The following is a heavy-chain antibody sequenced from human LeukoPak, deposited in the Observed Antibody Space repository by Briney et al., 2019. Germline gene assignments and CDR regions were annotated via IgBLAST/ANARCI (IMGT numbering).Heavy chain of an antibody. CDR1: GFTVSTNY. J-gene: IGHJ4*02. V-gene: IGHV3-66*01. D-gene: IGHD4-17*01. CDR2: IYGGGGT. CDR3: ARGFRSVTTWGYFDY. Sequence: PGGSLRLSCAASGFTVSTNYMSWVRQAPGKGLEWVSLIYGGGGTYYADSVKGRFTISRDNSRNTLYLQMNSLRVDDTAVYYCARGFRSVTTWGYFDYWGQGALVTVSS.